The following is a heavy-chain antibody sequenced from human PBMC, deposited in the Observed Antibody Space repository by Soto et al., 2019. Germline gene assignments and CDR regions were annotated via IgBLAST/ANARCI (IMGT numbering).Heavy chain of an antibody. D-gene: IGHD3-10*01. CDR1: GFTFDDYG. J-gene: IGHJ4*02. CDR3: ARDPYGSGSYKVGMGY. CDR2: INWNGGST. V-gene: IGHV3-20*04. Sequence: EVQLVESGGGVVRPGGALRLSCAASGFTFDDYGMSWVRQAPGKGLEWVSGINWNGGSTGYADSVKGRFTSSRDNAKNSLYLQMNSLRAEDTALYYCARDPYGSGSYKVGMGYWGQGTLVTVSS.